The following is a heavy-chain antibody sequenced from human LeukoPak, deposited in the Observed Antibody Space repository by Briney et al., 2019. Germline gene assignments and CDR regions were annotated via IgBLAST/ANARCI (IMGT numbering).Heavy chain of an antibody. CDR1: GYTFTSYD. CDR3: ARANDFWSGYYYYYYMDV. Sequence: GASVKVSCKASGYTFTSYDINWVRQATGQGLEWMGWMNPNSGNTGYAQKFQGRVTMTRNTSISTAYMELSSPRSEDTAVYYCARANDFWSGYYYYYYMDVWGKGTTVTVSS. V-gene: IGHV1-8*01. CDR2: MNPNSGNT. D-gene: IGHD3-3*01. J-gene: IGHJ6*03.